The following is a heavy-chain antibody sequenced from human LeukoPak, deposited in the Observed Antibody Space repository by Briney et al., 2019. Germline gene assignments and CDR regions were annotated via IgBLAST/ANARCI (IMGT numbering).Heavy chain of an antibody. CDR1: GGSISSGDCY. V-gene: IGHV4-30-4*08. CDR3: ASRGAMVRGVTNTDFDY. D-gene: IGHD3-10*01. Sequence: SQTLSLTCTVSGGSISSGDCYWSWIRQPPGKGLEWIGYIYYSGSTYYNPSLKSRVTISVDTSKNQFSLKLSSVTAADTAVYYCASRGAMVRGVTNTDFDYWGQGTLVTVSS. J-gene: IGHJ4*02. CDR2: IYYSGST.